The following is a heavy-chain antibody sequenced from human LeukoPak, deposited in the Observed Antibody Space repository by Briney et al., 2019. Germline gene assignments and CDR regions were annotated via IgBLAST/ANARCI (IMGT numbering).Heavy chain of an antibody. V-gene: IGHV3-23*01. CDR3: ATYSNILLFGY. D-gene: IGHD4-11*01. CDR2: ISGSGGST. Sequence: HPGGSLRLSCAASGFTFSSYAMSWVRQAPGKGLEWVSAISGSGGSTYYADSVKGRFTISRDNSKNTLYLQMNSLRAEDTAVYYCATYSNILLFGYWGQGTLVTVSS. J-gene: IGHJ4*02. CDR1: GFTFSSYA.